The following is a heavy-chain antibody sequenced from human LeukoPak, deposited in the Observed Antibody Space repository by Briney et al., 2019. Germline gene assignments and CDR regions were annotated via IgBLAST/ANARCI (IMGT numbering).Heavy chain of an antibody. Sequence: GRSLRLSCAASGFTFDDYAMHWVRQAPGKGLEWVSGISWNSGSIGYADSVKGRFTISRDNSKNTLYLQMNSLRAEDTAVYYCARDLYREVTPDAFDIWGQGTMVTVSS. D-gene: IGHD3-16*02. V-gene: IGHV3-9*01. CDR2: ISWNSGSI. CDR3: ARDLYREVTPDAFDI. J-gene: IGHJ3*02. CDR1: GFTFDDYA.